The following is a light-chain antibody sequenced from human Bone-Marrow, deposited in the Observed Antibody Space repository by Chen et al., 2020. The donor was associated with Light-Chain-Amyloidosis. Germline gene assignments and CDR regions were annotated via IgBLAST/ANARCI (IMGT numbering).Light chain of an antibody. J-gene: IGLJ1*01. Sequence: QSALTQPASVSGSPGQSITISCTGTSSDVGGDNHVSWYQQHTDKAPKLMIYEVTNRPSWVPDRFAGSKSDNTASLTISGHQTEAEADYFCSSYTITNALVFGSGTRVTVL. CDR2: EVT. CDR1: SSDVGGDNH. V-gene: IGLV2-14*01. CDR3: SSYTITNALV.